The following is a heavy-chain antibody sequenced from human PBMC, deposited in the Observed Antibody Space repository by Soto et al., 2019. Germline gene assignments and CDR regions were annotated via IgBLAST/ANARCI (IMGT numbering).Heavy chain of an antibody. CDR2: IIPIFGTV. V-gene: IGHV1-69*12. J-gene: IGHJ6*02. Sequence: QVQLLQSGAVVKQPGSSVRVSCEASGGTFRTYAISWVRQAPGQGLEWMGGIIPIFGTVNYAQKFQGRVTITADESTTTVDMDLRSLRSEDTAVYYCAKGAVAGTPTSYYYYGMDVWGQGTTVTVSS. D-gene: IGHD6-19*01. CDR3: AKGAVAGTPTSYYYYGMDV. CDR1: GGTFRTYA.